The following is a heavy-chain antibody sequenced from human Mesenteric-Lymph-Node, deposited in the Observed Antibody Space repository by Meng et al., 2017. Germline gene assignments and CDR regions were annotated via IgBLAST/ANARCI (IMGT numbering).Heavy chain of an antibody. CDR3: ARVGWRQWSFDL. J-gene: IGHJ2*01. Sequence: QVHSQGPGPGLVKPSQTRSLTGTVSVGSIRSGVYYRSWTCQPPGKGLELIGHIYYSGSTSYNPSLKSRVTISVDTSNNQFSLKLSSVTAADTAVYYCARVGWRQWSFDLWGRGTLVTVSS. V-gene: IGHV4-30-4*01. CDR1: VGSIRSGVYY. D-gene: IGHD5-18*01. CDR2: IYYSGST.